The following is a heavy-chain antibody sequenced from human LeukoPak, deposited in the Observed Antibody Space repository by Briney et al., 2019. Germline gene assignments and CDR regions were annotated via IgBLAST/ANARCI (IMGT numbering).Heavy chain of an antibody. V-gene: IGHV4-30-2*01. D-gene: IGHD1-14*01. J-gene: IGHJ4*02. Sequence: SETLSLTCTVSGGSISSGGYSWSWIRQPPGKGLEWIGYIYHSGSTYYNPSLKSRVTISVDRSKNQFSLKLSSVTAADTAVHYCAISLTDYYFDYWGQGTLVTVSS. CDR2: IYHSGST. CDR3: AISLTDYYFDY. CDR1: GGSISSGGYS.